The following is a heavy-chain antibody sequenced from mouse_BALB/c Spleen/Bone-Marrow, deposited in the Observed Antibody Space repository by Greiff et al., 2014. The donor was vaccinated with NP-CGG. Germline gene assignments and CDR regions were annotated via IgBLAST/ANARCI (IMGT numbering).Heavy chain of an antibody. CDR1: GFNIEDTY. V-gene: IGHV14-3*02. CDR2: IDPANGNT. CDR3: ASYVYGYYFDY. J-gene: IGHJ2*01. D-gene: IGHD2-2*01. Sequence: VQLQQSGAELVKPGASVKLSCTASGFNIEDTYMHWVKQRPEQGLEWIGRIDPANGNTKYDPKFQGKASITADTSSNTAYLQLSSLTSEDTAVYYCASYVYGYYFDYWGQGTTLTVSS.